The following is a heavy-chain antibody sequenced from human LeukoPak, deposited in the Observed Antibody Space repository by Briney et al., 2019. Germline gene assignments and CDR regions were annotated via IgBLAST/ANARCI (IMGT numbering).Heavy chain of an antibody. CDR3: AKSLNYYYYYGMDV. J-gene: IGHJ6*02. V-gene: IGHV3-23*01. CDR1: GFTFSSYA. CDR2: ISGSGGST. Sequence: GGSLRLSCAASGFTFSSYAMSWVRQAPGKGLEWVSAISGSGGSTYYADSVKGRFTISRDNSKNTLYLQMNSLRAEDTAVYYCAKSLNYYYYYGMDVWGQGTLVTVSS.